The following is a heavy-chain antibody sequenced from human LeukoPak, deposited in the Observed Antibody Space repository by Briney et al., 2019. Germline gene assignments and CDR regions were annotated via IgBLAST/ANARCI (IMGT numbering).Heavy chain of an antibody. CDR1: GFTFSSYG. CDR3: ARGGMKMNGSGYHLRYYFDY. V-gene: IGHV3-30*02. D-gene: IGHD3-3*01. Sequence: GGSLRLSCAASGFTFSSYGMHWVRQAPGKGLEWVAFIRYDGSNKYYADSVKGRFTISRDNSKNTLYLQMNSLRAEDTAVYYCARGGMKMNGSGYHLRYYFDYWGQGTLVTVSS. J-gene: IGHJ4*02. CDR2: IRYDGSNK.